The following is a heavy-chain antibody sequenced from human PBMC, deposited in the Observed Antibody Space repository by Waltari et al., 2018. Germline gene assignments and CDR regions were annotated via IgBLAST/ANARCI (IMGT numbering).Heavy chain of an antibody. D-gene: IGHD3-10*01. CDR1: GGSISSVDYF. Sequence: QVQLQESGPGLVKPSQTLSLTCTVSGGSISSVDYFWSWIRQPAGKGLEWIGRISTTGPANYNPSFNSRVTRSVDTSKNQFSLNLRSVTAADTAVYYCARDLGLDYGSGNFYRNWFDPWGQGTLVTVSS. V-gene: IGHV4-61*02. J-gene: IGHJ5*02. CDR3: ARDLGLDYGSGNFYRNWFDP. CDR2: ISTTGPA.